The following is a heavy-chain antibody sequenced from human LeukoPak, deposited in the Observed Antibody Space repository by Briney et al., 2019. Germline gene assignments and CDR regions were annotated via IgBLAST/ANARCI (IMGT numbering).Heavy chain of an antibody. V-gene: IGHV3-23*01. J-gene: IGHJ4*02. D-gene: IGHD6-6*01. CDR2: ISGSGEST. CDR3: AKATTAARPGGSSG. Sequence: PGGSLRLSCAASGFTFSSYTMSWVRQAPGKGQEWVSGISGSGESTYYADSVKGRFTVSRDNSKNTLYLQMSSLRVEDTAFYYCAKATTAARPGGSSGWGQGTLVSVSS. CDR1: GFTFSSYT.